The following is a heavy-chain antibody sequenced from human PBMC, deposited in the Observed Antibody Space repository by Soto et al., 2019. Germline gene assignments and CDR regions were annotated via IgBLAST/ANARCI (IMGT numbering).Heavy chain of an antibody. V-gene: IGHV1-24*01. J-gene: IGHJ6*02. CDR2: FDPEDGET. Sequence: ASVKVSCKVSGYTLTELSMHWVRQAPGKGLEWMGGFDPEDGETIYAQKFQGRVTMTEDTSTDTAYMELSSLRSEDTAVYYCATGHPIRVFWSGYYVGMDVWGQGTTVTVSS. D-gene: IGHD3-3*01. CDR3: ATGHPIRVFWSGYYVGMDV. CDR1: GYTLTELS.